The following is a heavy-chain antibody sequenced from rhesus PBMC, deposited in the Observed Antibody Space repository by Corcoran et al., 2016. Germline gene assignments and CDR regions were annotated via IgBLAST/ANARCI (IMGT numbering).Heavy chain of an antibody. Sequence: QVQLQESGPGLVKPSETLSLTSAVSGGSIRSGYSYWRCIRQPPGKGLEWIGYIHYSGSTSNNPSPNIRVTISRDTSKNQFSRKLSSVTAADTAVYYCARDRGYYDSGYPFDDWGQGVLVTVSS. CDR3: ARDRGYYDSGYPFDD. J-gene: IGHJ4*01. V-gene: IGHV4-122*02. D-gene: IGHD3-28*01. CDR1: GGSIRSGYSY. CDR2: IHYSGST.